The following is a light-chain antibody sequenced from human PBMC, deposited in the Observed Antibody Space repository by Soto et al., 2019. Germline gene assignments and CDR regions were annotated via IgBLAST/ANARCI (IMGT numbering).Light chain of an antibody. CDR2: DSS. CDR1: ESVRDE. CDR3: QQRLTWPIT. Sequence: EAVFTQSPATLALSPGERATLSCRASESVRDELGWYQQKPGQAPRLLIFDSSNRATGIPARFSGRGYGTDFTLSISSLEPEDFALYYCQQRLTWPITSGQGTRLEIK. V-gene: IGKV3-11*01. J-gene: IGKJ5*01.